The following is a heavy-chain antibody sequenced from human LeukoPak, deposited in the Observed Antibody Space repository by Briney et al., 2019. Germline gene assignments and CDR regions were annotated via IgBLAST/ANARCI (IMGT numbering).Heavy chain of an antibody. CDR2: ISSSGSTI. Sequence: GGSLRLSCAASGFTFSDYYMSWIRQAPGKGLEWVSYISSSGSTIYYADSVKGRFTISRDNAKNSLYLQMNSLRAEDTAVYYCATVPTVNRKALRTPTYDFWLWGQGTLVTVSS. D-gene: IGHD3-3*01. V-gene: IGHV3-11*01. J-gene: IGHJ4*02. CDR3: ATVPTVNRKALRTPTYDFWL. CDR1: GFTFSDYY.